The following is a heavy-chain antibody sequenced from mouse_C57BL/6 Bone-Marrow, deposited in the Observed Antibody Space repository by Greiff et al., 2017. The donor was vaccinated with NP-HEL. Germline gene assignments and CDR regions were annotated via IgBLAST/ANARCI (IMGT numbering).Heavy chain of an antibody. D-gene: IGHD3-2*02. V-gene: IGHV15-2*01. Sequence: QVQLQQSGSELRSPGSSVKLSCKDFDSAVFPIAYMSWVRQKPGHGFEWIGGILPSIGSTFYGEMFEDNATLDADTLSNTAYWVLNSLTSEDSAIYYCARVGSGYWYFDVWGTGTTVTVSS. J-gene: IGHJ1*03. CDR3: ARVGSGYWYFDV. CDR1: DSAVFPIAY. CDR2: ILPSIGST.